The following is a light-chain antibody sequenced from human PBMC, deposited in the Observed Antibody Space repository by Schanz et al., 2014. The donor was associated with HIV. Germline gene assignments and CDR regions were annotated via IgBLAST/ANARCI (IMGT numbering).Light chain of an antibody. CDR2: RDN. V-gene: IGLV1-47*01. J-gene: IGLJ2*01. CDR1: SSNIGSNT. CDR3: AAWDNSLSVV. Sequence: QSVLTQPPSASGTPGQRVTISCSGSSSNIGSNTVNWYQQFPGTAPQLLIYRDNQRPSGVPDRFSGSKSGTSASLAISGLRSEDEADYYCAAWDNSLSVVFGGGTKLTVL.